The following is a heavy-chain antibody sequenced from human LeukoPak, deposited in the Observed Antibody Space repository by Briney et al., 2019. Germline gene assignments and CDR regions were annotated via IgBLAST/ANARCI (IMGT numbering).Heavy chain of an antibody. CDR1: GGSFSGYY. CDR3: ARPPLRDWNDDALDAFDI. CDR2: INHSGST. Sequence: SETLSLTCAVYGGSFSGYYWSWIRQPPGKGLEWIGEINHSGSTNYNPSLKSRVTISVDTSKNQFSLKLSSVTAADTAVYYCARPPLRDWNDDALDAFDIWGQGTMVTVSS. D-gene: IGHD1-1*01. J-gene: IGHJ3*02. V-gene: IGHV4-34*01.